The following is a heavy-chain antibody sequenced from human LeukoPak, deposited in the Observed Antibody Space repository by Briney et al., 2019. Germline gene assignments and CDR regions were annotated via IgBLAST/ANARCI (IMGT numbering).Heavy chain of an antibody. V-gene: IGHV4-34*01. J-gene: IGHJ4*02. CDR1: GGSFRGYQ. CDR3: SIAAAGRGGSDD. CDR2: INHSGST. Sequence: SETLSLTCAVYGGSFRGYQWSWIRQPPGKGLEWIGEINHSGSTNYNPSLKSRVTISVDTSKNQFSLKLSSVTAADTAVYDCSIAAAGRGGSDDWGQGTLVTVSS. D-gene: IGHD6-13*01.